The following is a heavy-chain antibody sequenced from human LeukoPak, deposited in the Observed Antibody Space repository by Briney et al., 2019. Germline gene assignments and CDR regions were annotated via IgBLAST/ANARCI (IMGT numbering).Heavy chain of an antibody. CDR1: GGSFSGYY. CDR2: INHSGST. J-gene: IGHJ5*02. D-gene: IGHD5-18*01. CDR3: ARREWIQLTGWFDP. V-gene: IGHV4-34*01. Sequence: SETLSLTCAVYGGSFSGYYWSWIRQPPGKELEWIGEINHSGSTNYNPSLKSRVTISVDTSKNQFSLKLSSVTAADTAVYYCARREWIQLTGWFDPWGQGTLVTVSS.